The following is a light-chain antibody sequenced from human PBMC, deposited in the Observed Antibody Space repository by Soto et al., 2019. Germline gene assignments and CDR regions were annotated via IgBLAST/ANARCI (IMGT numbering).Light chain of an antibody. CDR2: GNN. CDR3: QSYDSTLSGLYV. Sequence: QSVLTQPPSMSGAPGQRGTISCTGTSANIGAGYDVHWYQQLPGMAPKLLIYGNNKRPSGVPDRFSGSKSGTSASLAITGLQAEDEADYYCQSYDSTLSGLYVLGTGTKLTVL. J-gene: IGLJ1*01. V-gene: IGLV1-40*01. CDR1: SANIGAGYD.